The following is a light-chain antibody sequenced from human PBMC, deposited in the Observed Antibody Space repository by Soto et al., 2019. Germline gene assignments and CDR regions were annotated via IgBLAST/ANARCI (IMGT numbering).Light chain of an antibody. V-gene: IGLV2-23*02. J-gene: IGLJ2*01. CDR2: EVS. CDR3: CSYAGSSSVV. Sequence: QSVLTHPASVSGSPGQSITISCTGTSSDVGSYNLVSWYQQHPGKAPKLMIYEVSKRPSGVSNRFSGSKSGNTASLTISGLQAEDEADYYCCSYAGSSSVVFGGGTKLTVL. CDR1: SSDVGSYNL.